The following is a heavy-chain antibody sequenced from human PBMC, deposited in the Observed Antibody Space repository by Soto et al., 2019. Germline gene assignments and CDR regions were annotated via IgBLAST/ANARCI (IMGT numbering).Heavy chain of an antibody. CDR1: GGSFSGYY. D-gene: IGHD3-10*01. CDR2: INHSGST. J-gene: IGHJ6*02. Sequence: PSETLSLTCAVYGGSFSGYYWSWIRQPPGKGLEWIGEINHSGSTNYNPSLKSRVTISVDTSKNQFSLKLSSVTAADTAVYYCARGSGSSTGGTDYYYGMDVWGQGTTVTVSS. CDR3: ARGSGSSTGGTDYYYGMDV. V-gene: IGHV4-34*01.